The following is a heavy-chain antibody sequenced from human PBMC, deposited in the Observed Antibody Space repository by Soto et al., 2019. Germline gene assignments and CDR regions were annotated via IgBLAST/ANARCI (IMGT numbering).Heavy chain of an antibody. CDR1: VFTFRNYA. D-gene: IGHD3-22*01. V-gene: IGHV3-30*03. CDR3: ATSLLFNTSGYGPHS. J-gene: IGHJ4*02. CDR2: ISYDGSIK. Sequence: GGSLLISCTSYVFTFRNYAMHWVRQAPGKGLEWVAVISYDGSIKFYAGSVRGRFTISRDNYKNTLSLQMNSLRAEDTAVYYCATSLLFNTSGYGPHSWGQGAMVTVSS.